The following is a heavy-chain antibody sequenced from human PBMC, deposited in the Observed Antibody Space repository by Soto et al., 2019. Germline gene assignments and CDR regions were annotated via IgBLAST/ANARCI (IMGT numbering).Heavy chain of an antibody. J-gene: IGHJ5*02. V-gene: IGHV5-51*01. Sequence: PGESLKISCKGSGYSFTSYWIGWVRQMPGKGLEWMGIIYHGDSDTRYSPSFQGQVTISADKSISTAYLQWSSLKASNTAMYYCAIQLDYNWNYPNWFDPWGQGTLVTVSS. D-gene: IGHD1-7*01. CDR1: GYSFTSYW. CDR2: IYHGDSDT. CDR3: AIQLDYNWNYPNWFDP.